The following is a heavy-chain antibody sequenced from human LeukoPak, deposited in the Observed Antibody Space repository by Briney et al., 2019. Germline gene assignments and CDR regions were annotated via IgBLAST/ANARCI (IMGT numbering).Heavy chain of an antibody. D-gene: IGHD3-22*01. CDR1: GYSFTSYW. CDR3: ARQSLAKNYYDSSGLYYYYYYMDV. J-gene: IGHJ6*03. V-gene: IGHV5-51*01. Sequence: GESLKISCKGSGYSFTSYWIGWVRQMPGKGLEWMGIIYPDDSDTRYSPSFQGQVTMSADKSISTAYLQWSSLKASDTATYYCARQSLAKNYYDSSGLYYYYYYMDVWGKGTTVTVSS. CDR2: IYPDDSDT.